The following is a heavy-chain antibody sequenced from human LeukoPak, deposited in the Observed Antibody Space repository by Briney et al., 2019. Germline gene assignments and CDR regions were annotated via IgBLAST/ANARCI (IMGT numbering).Heavy chain of an antibody. Sequence: ASVKVSCKASGYTFTSYYMHWVRQAPGQRPEWMGWISTYNGNTNYAQNLQDRVTLTTDTSTTTAYMELRSLRSDDTAVYYCARDKDEDYDTSGMFQHWGQGTLVTVSS. CDR2: ISTYNGNT. J-gene: IGHJ1*01. V-gene: IGHV1-18*04. CDR3: ARDKDEDYDTSGMFQH. CDR1: GYTFTSYY. D-gene: IGHD3-22*01.